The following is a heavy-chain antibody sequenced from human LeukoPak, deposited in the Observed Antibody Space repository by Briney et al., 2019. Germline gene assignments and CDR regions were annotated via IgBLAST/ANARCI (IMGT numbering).Heavy chain of an antibody. CDR2: IKEDGSEK. V-gene: IGHV3-7*01. Sequence: GGSLRLSCASSGFTFSRYWMSWVRQAPGKGLEWVANIKEDGSEKFYVDSVKCRFTISRDNAKNSLYLEMNSLGAEDTAVYYCARDSFDWIRSYFNYWGQGTLVTVSS. CDR3: ARDSFDWIRSYFNY. D-gene: IGHD3-9*01. J-gene: IGHJ4*02. CDR1: GFTFSRYW.